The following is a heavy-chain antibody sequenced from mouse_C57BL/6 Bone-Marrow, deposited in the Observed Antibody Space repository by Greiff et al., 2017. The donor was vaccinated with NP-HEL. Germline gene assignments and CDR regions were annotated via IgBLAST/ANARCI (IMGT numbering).Heavy chain of an antibody. CDR2: INPYNGGT. V-gene: IGHV1-19*01. CDR3: ARGGGPAWFAY. Sequence: ELQLQQSGPVLVKPGASVKMSCKASGYTFTDYYMNWVKQSHGKSLEWIGVINPYNGGTSYNQKFKGKATLTVDKSSSTAYMELNSLTSEDSAVYYCARGGGPAWFAYWGQGTLVTVSA. J-gene: IGHJ3*01. CDR1: GYTFTDYY. D-gene: IGHD1-1*02.